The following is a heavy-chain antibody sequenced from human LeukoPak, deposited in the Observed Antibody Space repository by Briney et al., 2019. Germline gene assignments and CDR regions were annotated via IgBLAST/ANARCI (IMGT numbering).Heavy chain of an antibody. CDR2: INPSGGST. D-gene: IGHD2-21*02. CDR3: ARRGRGAYCGGDCYSLSGSNAFDI. CDR1: GYTFTSYY. V-gene: IGHV1-46*01. J-gene: IGHJ3*02. Sequence: ASVKVSCKASGYTFTSYYMHWVRQAPGQGLEWMGIINPSGGSTSYAQKFQGRVTMTRDTSTSTVYMELSSLRSEDTAVYYCARRGRGAYCGGDCYSLSGSNAFDIWGQGTMVTVSS.